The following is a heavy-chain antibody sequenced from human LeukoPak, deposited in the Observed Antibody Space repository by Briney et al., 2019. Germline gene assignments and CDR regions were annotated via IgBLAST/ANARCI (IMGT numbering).Heavy chain of an antibody. J-gene: IGHJ4*02. Sequence: GGSRRPSVPASGPAFSAYWMSWVRQPPGKGREWVANIKPDGGHQNYVDSVKGRFTISRDNAKNSLYLQMNSLRAEDTAIYYCASTFPYCGGGSCALGGQGTLVTVSS. V-gene: IGHV3-7*01. CDR1: GPAFSAYW. CDR3: ASTFPYCGGGSCAL. CDR2: IKPDGGHQ. D-gene: IGHD2-15*01.